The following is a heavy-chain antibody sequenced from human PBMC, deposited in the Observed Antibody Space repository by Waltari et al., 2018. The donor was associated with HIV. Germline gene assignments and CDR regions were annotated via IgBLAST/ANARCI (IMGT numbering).Heavy chain of an antibody. V-gene: IGHV3-74*01. CDR1: AFTFSSYW. CDR2: SKRDVSST. J-gene: IGHJ4*02. Sequence: EVQLVESGGGLVQPGGSLRLSCAASAFTFSSYWMHWVRQAPGKGLVWVLSSKRDVSSTSYADSVKGRFTSARANAKNSLYLQMNSLRAEDTAVYYCASLIVSGSYNGDYWGQGTLVTVSS. CDR3: ASLIVSGSYNGDY. D-gene: IGHD1-26*01.